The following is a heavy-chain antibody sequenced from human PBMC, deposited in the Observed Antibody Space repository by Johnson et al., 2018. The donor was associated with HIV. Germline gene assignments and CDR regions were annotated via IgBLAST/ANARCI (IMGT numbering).Heavy chain of an antibody. J-gene: IGHJ3*02. CDR2: ISYDGSNK. CDR3: ARERVENYYGSVSYYDAFDI. CDR1: GFTFSSYA. Sequence: QVQLVESGGGVVQPGRSLRLSCAASGFTFSSYAMHWVRQAPGKGLEWVAVISYDGSNKYYADSVKGRFTISRDNSKNTLYLQMNSLRAEDTAVYYCARERVENYYGSVSYYDAFDIWGQGTMVTVSS. D-gene: IGHD3-10*01. V-gene: IGHV3-30-3*01.